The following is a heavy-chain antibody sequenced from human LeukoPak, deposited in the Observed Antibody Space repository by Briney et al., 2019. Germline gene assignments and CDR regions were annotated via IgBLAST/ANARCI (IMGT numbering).Heavy chain of an antibody. CDR2: IIPILGIA. J-gene: IGHJ3*02. V-gene: IGHV1-69*04. CDR3: ARDLKYYYDSSGPPDAFDI. D-gene: IGHD3-22*01. Sequence: GTPVKVSCTASRGTFSRYAISSVRQAPGHGLEWRGRIIPILGIANYAQKFQGRVTITADKSTSTAYMELSSLRAEDTAVYYCARDLKYYYDSSGPPDAFDIWGQGTMVTVSS. CDR1: RGTFSRYA.